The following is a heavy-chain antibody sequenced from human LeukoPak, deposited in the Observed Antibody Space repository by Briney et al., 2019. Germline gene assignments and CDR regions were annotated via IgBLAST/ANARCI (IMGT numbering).Heavy chain of an antibody. CDR1: GGTFSSYA. Sequence: ASVKVSCKASGGTFSSYAISWVRQAPGQGLEWMGGIIPIFGTANYAQKFQGRVTITADESTSTAYMELSSLRSEDMAVYYCARDDSRDGYNYLRFLFDYWGQGTLVTVSS. J-gene: IGHJ4*02. D-gene: IGHD5-24*01. CDR3: ARDDSRDGYNYLRFLFDY. V-gene: IGHV1-69*13. CDR2: IIPIFGTA.